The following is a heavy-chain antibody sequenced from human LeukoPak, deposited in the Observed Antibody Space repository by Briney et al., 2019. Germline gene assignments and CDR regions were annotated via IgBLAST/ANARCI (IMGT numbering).Heavy chain of an antibody. J-gene: IGHJ4*02. CDR2: IYYTGST. CDR3: ARYISSGLDY. D-gene: IGHD6-6*01. CDR1: GGSISGYY. V-gene: IGHV4-59*08. Sequence: SETLSLTCTVSGGSISGYYWSWIRQPPGKGLEWIGHIYYTGSTSYNPSLKSRVTILVDTSKNQFSLKLSYVNAADTAVYYCARYISSGLDYWGQGTLVAVSS.